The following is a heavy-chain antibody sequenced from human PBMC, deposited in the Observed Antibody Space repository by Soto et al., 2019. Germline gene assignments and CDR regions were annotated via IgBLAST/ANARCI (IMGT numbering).Heavy chain of an antibody. CDR1: GFTFSSYA. Sequence: EVQLLESGGGLVQPGGSLRLSCAASGFTFSSYAMSWVRQAPGKGLEWVSAISGSGGSTYYADSVKGRFTISRDNSKNTLYLQMNSLRAEDTAVYYCAKTPVGGQLWVHKPPFDYWGQGTLVTVSS. V-gene: IGHV3-23*01. J-gene: IGHJ4*02. CDR3: AKTPVGGQLWVHKPPFDY. D-gene: IGHD5-18*01. CDR2: ISGSGGST.